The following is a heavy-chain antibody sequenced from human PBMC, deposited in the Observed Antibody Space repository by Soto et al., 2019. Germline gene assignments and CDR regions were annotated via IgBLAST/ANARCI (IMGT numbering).Heavy chain of an antibody. CDR3: AAGDYYASGRYYNGWFDP. Sequence: PSETLSLTXTVSGGFISSNRYYWGWIRQPPGRGLEWIGSIYYSGSTYYNPSLKSRVIISVDTSQIQLSLQLSSVTAADTAVYYCAAGDYYASGRYYNGWFDPWGQGTLVTVSS. D-gene: IGHD3-10*01. CDR1: GGFISSNRYY. CDR2: IYYSGST. V-gene: IGHV4-39*01. J-gene: IGHJ5*02.